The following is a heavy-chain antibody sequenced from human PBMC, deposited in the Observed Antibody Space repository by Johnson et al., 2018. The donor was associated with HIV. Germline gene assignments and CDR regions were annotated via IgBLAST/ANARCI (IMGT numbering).Heavy chain of an antibody. J-gene: IGHJ3*02. Sequence: VQLVESGGGLVQPGGSLRLSCAASGFTFSSYGVHWVRQAPGKGLAYVSAISSNGGSTYYAKSVKGRFTISRDNSKNTLYLQMGSLRAEDMAVYYCARGSLYYYDSSGWGAFDIWGQGTMVTVSS. D-gene: IGHD3-22*01. CDR3: ARGSLYYYDSSGWGAFDI. CDR2: ISSNGGST. V-gene: IGHV3-64*01. CDR1: GFTFSSYG.